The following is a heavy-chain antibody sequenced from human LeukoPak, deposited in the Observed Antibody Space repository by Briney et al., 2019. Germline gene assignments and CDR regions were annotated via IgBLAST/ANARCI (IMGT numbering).Heavy chain of an antibody. CDR2: ISYDGSNK. J-gene: IGHJ4*02. CDR1: GFTFNNYP. Sequence: GGSLRLSCAASGFTFNNYPMHWVRQAPGKGLEWVAVISYDGSNKYYADSVKGRFTISRDNAKNSLYLQMNSLRAEDTALYHCARGYSGYDLIDYWGQGTLVTVSS. D-gene: IGHD5-12*01. CDR3: ARGYSGYDLIDY. V-gene: IGHV3-30-3*01.